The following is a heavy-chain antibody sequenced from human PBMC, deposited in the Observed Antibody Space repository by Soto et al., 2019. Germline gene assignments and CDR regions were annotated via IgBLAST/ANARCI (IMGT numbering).Heavy chain of an antibody. Sequence: ASVKVSCKASGYTFTSYAMHWVRPAPGQRLKRMGWINAGNGNTKYSQKSQGRVTITRDTSASTAYMELSSLRSEDTALYYRGRGSYPIDHWGQRTLVTVSS. J-gene: IGHJ4*02. D-gene: IGHD3-16*02. CDR1: GYTFTSYA. CDR3: GRGSYPIDH. V-gene: IGHV1-3*01. CDR2: INAGNGNT.